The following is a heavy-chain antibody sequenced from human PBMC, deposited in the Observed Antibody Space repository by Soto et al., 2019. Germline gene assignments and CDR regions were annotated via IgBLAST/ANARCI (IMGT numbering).Heavy chain of an antibody. CDR2: IYYSGST. D-gene: IGHD5-18*01. J-gene: IGHJ5*02. Sequence: SETLSLTCTVSGGSISSYYWSWIRQPPGKGLEWIGYIYYSGSTNYNPSLKSRVTISVDTSKNQFSLKLSSVTAADTAVYYCARFPPRYSYGRDWFDPWGQGTLVTVSS. V-gene: IGHV4-59*01. CDR3: ARFPPRYSYGRDWFDP. CDR1: GGSISSYY.